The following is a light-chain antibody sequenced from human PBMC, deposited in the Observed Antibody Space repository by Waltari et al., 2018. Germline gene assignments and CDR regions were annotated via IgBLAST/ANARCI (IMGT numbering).Light chain of an antibody. CDR1: SSDASGYNY. Sequence: QSALTQPRSVSGSPGRAVTISCTGTSSDASGYNYVSWYQPHPGKAPKLSKRPPGVPDRFSGSKSGNTASLTISGLQAEDEADYYCCSYGGTYSWVFGGGTKLTVL. CDR2: S. J-gene: IGLJ3*02. CDR3: CSYGGTYSWV. V-gene: IGLV2-11*01.